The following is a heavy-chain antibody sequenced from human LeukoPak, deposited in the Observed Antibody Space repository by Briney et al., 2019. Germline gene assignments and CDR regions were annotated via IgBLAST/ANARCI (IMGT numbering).Heavy chain of an antibody. Sequence: WGSLRLSCAASGFTFSSYGMHWVRQAPGKGLEWVADISYDGSNKYYADSVKGRFSIARDNSKNKLHLQMNSLRNEDTAVYYCARTENYDYLWGSFDYWGQGTLVTVSS. D-gene: IGHD3-16*01. V-gene: IGHV3-30*03. J-gene: IGHJ4*02. CDR1: GFTFSSYG. CDR2: ISYDGSNK. CDR3: ARTENYDYLWGSFDY.